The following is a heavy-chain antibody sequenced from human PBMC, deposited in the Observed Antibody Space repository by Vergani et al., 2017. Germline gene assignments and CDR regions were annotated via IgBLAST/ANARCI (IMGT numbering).Heavy chain of an antibody. CDR3: ARVGYGLGLGWFDP. D-gene: IGHD2-8*02. CDR1: GGSISRSNW. V-gene: IGHV4-4*03. CDR2: IYHRGST. Sequence: QVQLQESGPGLVKPPGTLSLTCAVSGGSISRSNWWSWVRQPPGKGLEWIGEIYHRGSTNYNPSLKSRVTISVDKTKNQFSLKLGSVTAADTAVYYCARVGYGLGLGWFDPWGQGTLVTVSS. J-gene: IGHJ5*02.